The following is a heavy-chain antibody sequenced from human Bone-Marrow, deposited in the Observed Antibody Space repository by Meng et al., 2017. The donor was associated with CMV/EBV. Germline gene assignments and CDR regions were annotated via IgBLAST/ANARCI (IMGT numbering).Heavy chain of an antibody. CDR1: GFTFSSYA. CDR2: ISYDGSNK. J-gene: IGHJ3*02. Sequence: GGSLRLSCAASGFTFSSYAMHWVRQAPGKGLEWVAVISYDGSNKYYADSVKGRFTISRDNSKNTLYLQMNSLRAEDTAVYYCARSRLRRAFDIWGQGTMVTVSS. V-gene: IGHV3-30*04. D-gene: IGHD4-17*01. CDR3: ARSRLRRAFDI.